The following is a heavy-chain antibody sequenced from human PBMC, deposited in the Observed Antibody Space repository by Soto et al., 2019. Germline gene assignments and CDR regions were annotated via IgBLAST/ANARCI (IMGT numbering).Heavy chain of an antibody. CDR3: AREGSGSGSSLGAFDI. V-gene: IGHV3-33*01. CDR1: EFTFSNFV. Sequence: QVQLVESGGGVVQPGRSLRLSCAASEFTFSNFVMHWVRQAPGKGLEWVAAIWYDGSDTYYAESLKGRFTISRDNXKXXLSLQMNSLRVEDTAVYYCAREGSGSGSSLGAFDIWGQGTMVTVSS. D-gene: IGHD3-10*01. CDR2: IWYDGSDT. J-gene: IGHJ3*02.